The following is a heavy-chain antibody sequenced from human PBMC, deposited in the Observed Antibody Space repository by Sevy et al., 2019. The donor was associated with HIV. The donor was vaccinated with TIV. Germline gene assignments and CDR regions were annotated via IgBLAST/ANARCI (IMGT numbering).Heavy chain of an antibody. V-gene: IGHV3-21*01. CDR2: ITFSSNYI. Sequence: GGSLRLSCAASGFTFSTYTMNWVRQAPGKGLEWLSSITFSSNYIYYADSVKGRFTISRDNAKKSLFLQMNSLRAEDTAVYYCARSYGAGSWEAFDIWGQGTMVTVSS. CDR1: GFTFSTYT. CDR3: ARSYGAGSWEAFDI. J-gene: IGHJ3*02. D-gene: IGHD3-10*01.